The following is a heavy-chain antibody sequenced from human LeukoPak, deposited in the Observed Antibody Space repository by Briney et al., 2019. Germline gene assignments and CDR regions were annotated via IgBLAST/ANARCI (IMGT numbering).Heavy chain of an antibody. J-gene: IGHJ6*04. Sequence: SETLSLTCAVYGGSFSGYYWSWIRQPPGKGLEWIGEINHSGSTNYNPSLKSRVTISVDTSKNQFSLKLSSVTAADTAVYYCARALRRYSSFGDYVHYGMDVWGKGTTVTVSS. V-gene: IGHV4-34*01. CDR3: ARALRRYSSFGDYVHYGMDV. CDR1: GGSFSGYY. CDR2: INHSGST. D-gene: IGHD4-17*01.